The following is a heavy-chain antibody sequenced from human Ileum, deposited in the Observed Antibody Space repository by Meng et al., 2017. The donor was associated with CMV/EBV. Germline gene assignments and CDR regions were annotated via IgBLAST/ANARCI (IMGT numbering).Heavy chain of an antibody. J-gene: IGHJ5*02. D-gene: IGHD3-3*01. CDR3: AKDWRDFWSGLGSGDP. CDR2: IFNAGSNE. CDR1: GFTFSNYG. Sequence: GESLKISCAASGFTFSNYGMHWVRQAPGKGLQWVACIFNAGSNERYVDSVRGRFIISRDNSKNTLYLQMNSLRPDDTAVYYCAKDWRDFWSGLGSGDPWGQGILVTVSS. V-gene: IGHV3-30*02.